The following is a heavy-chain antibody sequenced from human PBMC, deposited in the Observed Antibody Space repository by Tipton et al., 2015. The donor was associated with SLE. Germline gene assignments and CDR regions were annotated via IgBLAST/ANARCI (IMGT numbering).Heavy chain of an antibody. Sequence: TLSLTCNVSGGSISSGGYYWSWIRQHPGKGLEWIGYTYYSGSPYYNPSLKSRVTISLDMSKNQFSLRLSSVTAADTAVYYCAGGWGYSSGWSKWPFDYWGQGTLVTVSS. CDR1: GGSISSGGYY. D-gene: IGHD6-19*01. CDR2: TYYSGSP. J-gene: IGHJ4*02. V-gene: IGHV4-31*03. CDR3: AGGWGYSSGWSKWPFDY.